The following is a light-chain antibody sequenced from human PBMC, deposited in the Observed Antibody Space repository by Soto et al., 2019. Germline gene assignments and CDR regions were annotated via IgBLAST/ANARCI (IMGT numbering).Light chain of an antibody. CDR3: QQRSIAPTT. CDR1: QSVSSY. CDR2: DAS. Sequence: EIVLTQSPATLSLSPGERATLSCRASQSVSSYLAWYQQKPGQAPRLLIYDASNRATGIPARFSGSGSGTDFTLTISSLEPEDFAVYYCQQRSIAPTTFGGGTKVEIK. J-gene: IGKJ4*01. V-gene: IGKV3-11*01.